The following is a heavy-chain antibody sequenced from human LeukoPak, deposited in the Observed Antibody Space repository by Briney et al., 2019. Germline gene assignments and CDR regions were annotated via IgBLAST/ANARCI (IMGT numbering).Heavy chain of an antibody. D-gene: IGHD6-13*01. J-gene: IGHJ5*02. Sequence: SETLSLTCTVSGGSISSYYWSWIRQPPGKGLGWIGYIYYSGSTYYNPSLKSRVTISVDTSKNQFSLKLSSVTAADTAVYYCARASFSSSWRNNWFDPWGQGTLVTVSS. CDR1: GGSISSYY. CDR2: IYYSGST. V-gene: IGHV4-30-4*01. CDR3: ARASFSSSWRNNWFDP.